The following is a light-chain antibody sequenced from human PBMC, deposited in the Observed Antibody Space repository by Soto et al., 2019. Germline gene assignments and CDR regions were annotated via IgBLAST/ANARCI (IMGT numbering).Light chain of an antibody. J-gene: IGLJ2*01. CDR2: DVS. CDR3: SSYTSSSTLAVV. CDR1: SSDVGGYNF. V-gene: IGLV2-14*03. Sequence: QSVLTQPASLSGSPGQSITISCTGTSSDVGGYNFVSWYQHHPGKAPKVMIYDVSKRPSGVSNRFSGSKSGNTASLTISGLQAEDEADYYCSSYTSSSTLAVVFGGGTKLTVL.